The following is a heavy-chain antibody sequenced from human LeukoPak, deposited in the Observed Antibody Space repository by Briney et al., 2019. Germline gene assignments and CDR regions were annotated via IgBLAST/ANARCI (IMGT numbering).Heavy chain of an antibody. Sequence: GWSLRLSCAASGFTFDDYAMFWVRQAPGKGLEWVSGISRDSKNIGYAASVKGRFTISRDNAKNSLYLQMNSLRGEDTAFYYCAKGNRDSSGFYYYYGMDVWGQGTTVTVSS. V-gene: IGHV3-9*01. CDR3: AKGNRDSSGFYYYYGMDV. CDR1: GFTFDDYA. J-gene: IGHJ6*02. D-gene: IGHD3-22*01. CDR2: ISRDSKNI.